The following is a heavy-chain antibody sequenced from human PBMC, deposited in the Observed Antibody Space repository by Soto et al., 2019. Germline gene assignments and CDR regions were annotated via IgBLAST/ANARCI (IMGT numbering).Heavy chain of an antibody. D-gene: IGHD6-13*01. Sequence: GASVKVSFKASGYTFTGYYMHWVRQAPGQGLEWMGWINPNSGGTNYAQKFQGRVTMTRDTSISTAYMELSRLRSDDTAVYYCARDRVAAAGTPYYYYGMDVWGQGTTVTVSS. CDR2: INPNSGGT. V-gene: IGHV1-2*02. CDR3: ARDRVAAAGTPYYYYGMDV. J-gene: IGHJ6*02. CDR1: GYTFTGYY.